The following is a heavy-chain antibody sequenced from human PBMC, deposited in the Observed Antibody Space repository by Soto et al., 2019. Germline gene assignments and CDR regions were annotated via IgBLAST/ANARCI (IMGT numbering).Heavy chain of an antibody. Sequence: GGSLRLSCATSGFTFSDYYMSWIRQAPGKGLEWVSYIGTRGNTKYYADSVRGRFTISRDNAKNSLYLQMNSLRADDTAVYYCARDGTEYYGEYYDYWGQGIPVTVSS. D-gene: IGHD4-17*01. J-gene: IGHJ4*02. CDR1: GFTFSDYY. CDR3: ARDGTEYYGEYYDY. V-gene: IGHV3-11*01. CDR2: IGTRGNTK.